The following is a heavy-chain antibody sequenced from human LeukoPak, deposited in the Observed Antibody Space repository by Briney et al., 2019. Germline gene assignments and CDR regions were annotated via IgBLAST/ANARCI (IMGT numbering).Heavy chain of an antibody. V-gene: IGHV3-53*04. D-gene: IGHD5-12*01. J-gene: IGHJ4*02. CDR1: GFTVSSHY. CDR2: IYSGGRT. Sequence: GGSLRLSCAASGFTVSSHYMSWVSQTPGKGLEWVSGIYSGGRTNYADSVKGRFTISRQNSKNTVHLQMNSLRPEDTAVYYCARANIDGYNPAYFDYWGQGTLVTVSS. CDR3: ARANIDGYNPAYFDY.